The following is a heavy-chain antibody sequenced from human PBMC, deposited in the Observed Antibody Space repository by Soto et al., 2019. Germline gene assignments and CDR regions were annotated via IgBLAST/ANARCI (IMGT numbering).Heavy chain of an antibody. J-gene: IGHJ4*02. CDR1: GYTLTELS. CDR3: ARYYDILTGYSY. Sequence: GASVKVSCKVSGYTLTELSMHWVRQAPGKGLEWMGRIIPILGIANYAQKFQGRVTITADKSTSTAYMELSSLRSEDTAVYYCARYYDILTGYSYWGQGTLVTVSS. V-gene: IGHV1-69*02. D-gene: IGHD3-9*01. CDR2: IIPILGIA.